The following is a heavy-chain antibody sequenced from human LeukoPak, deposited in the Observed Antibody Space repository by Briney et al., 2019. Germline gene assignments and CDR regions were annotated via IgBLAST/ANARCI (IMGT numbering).Heavy chain of an antibody. D-gene: IGHD3/OR15-3a*01. V-gene: IGHV4-39*01. CDR1: GGSISSTNYY. CDR2: IYYRGST. CDR3: ARQTGSGLFILP. Sequence: SETLSLTCTVSGGSISSTNYYWGWIRQPPGKGLEWIGSIYYRGSTYYNPSLKSQVSISIDTSKNQFSLRLTSVTAADTAVYYCARQTGSGLFILPGGQGTLVTVSS. J-gene: IGHJ4*02.